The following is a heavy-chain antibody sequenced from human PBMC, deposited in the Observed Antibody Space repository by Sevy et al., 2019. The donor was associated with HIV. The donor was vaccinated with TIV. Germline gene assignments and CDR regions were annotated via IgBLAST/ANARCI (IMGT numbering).Heavy chain of an antibody. CDR2: IIPVFGSA. D-gene: IGHD5-12*01. V-gene: IGHV1-69*13. J-gene: IGHJ6*02. Sequence: ASVKVSCKASGDTFGNYAIAWVRQAPGQGLEWMGRIIPVFGSANSAQKFQDRVTITADVSTSTAYMELRSLTSEDTAVYYCARSNPDGYNYSYYYGMDVWGQGTTVTVSS. CDR1: GDTFGNYA. CDR3: ARSNPDGYNYSYYYGMDV.